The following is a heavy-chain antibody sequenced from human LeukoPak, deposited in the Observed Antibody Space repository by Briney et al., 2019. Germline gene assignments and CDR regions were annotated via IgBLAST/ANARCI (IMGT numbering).Heavy chain of an antibody. V-gene: IGHV4-38-2*02. CDR3: AGDFYGSGSYSRYFDS. D-gene: IGHD3-10*01. J-gene: IGHJ4*02. CDR1: GNSISSGYY. CDR2: VYHSGST. Sequence: SETLSLTCTVSGNSISSGYYWDWIRQPPGKGLQWIGSVYHSGSTYYNPSLKSRVTISIDTSKKKFSLKLSSVTAADTAVYYCAGDFYGSGSYSRYFDSWGQGTLVTVS.